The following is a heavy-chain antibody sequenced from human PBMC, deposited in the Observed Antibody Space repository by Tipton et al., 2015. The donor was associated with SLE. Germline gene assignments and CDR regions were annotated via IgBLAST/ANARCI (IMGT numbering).Heavy chain of an antibody. CDR2: VYHSGTT. D-gene: IGHD2/OR15-2a*01. Sequence: TLSLTCAVSGVSITNTYWWTWIRQPPGMGLEWIGEVYHSGTTNYNPSLQSRVTMSVDKSKNQFSLKLTSVTAADTAVYYCARGALRGLWDYWGQGTLVTVSS. CDR3: ARGALRGLWDY. CDR1: GVSITNTYW. J-gene: IGHJ4*02. V-gene: IGHV4-4*02.